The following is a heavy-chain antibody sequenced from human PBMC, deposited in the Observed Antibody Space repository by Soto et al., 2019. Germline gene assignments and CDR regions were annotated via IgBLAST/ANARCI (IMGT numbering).Heavy chain of an antibody. CDR1: GFSLSNNGVG. CDR2: IYWDDDK. CDR3: AHGSADTVLATEY. D-gene: IGHD5-18*01. J-gene: IGHJ4*02. V-gene: IGHV2-5*02. Sequence: QITLKESGPTLLKPTQTLTLTCTFSGFSLSNNGVGVGWIRQPPGKALEWLPLIYWDDDKRYSPSLKSSLTITKDTSKNQVVLTMTHICPVDTAPYYGAHGSADTVLATEYWGQGILVTVSS.